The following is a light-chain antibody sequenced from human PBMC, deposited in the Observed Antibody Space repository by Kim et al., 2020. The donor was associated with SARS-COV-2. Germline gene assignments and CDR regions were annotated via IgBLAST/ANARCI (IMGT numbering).Light chain of an antibody. Sequence: EMVLTQSPGTLSLSPGERATLSCRASQTITNNYLAWYQQKPGQAPSLLIYGASSRATGIPDRFSGSGSGTDFTLTISRLEPEDFAVYYCQHYGSSPYTFGQGTKLEI. CDR2: GAS. J-gene: IGKJ2*01. CDR3: QHYGSSPYT. V-gene: IGKV3-20*01. CDR1: QTITNNY.